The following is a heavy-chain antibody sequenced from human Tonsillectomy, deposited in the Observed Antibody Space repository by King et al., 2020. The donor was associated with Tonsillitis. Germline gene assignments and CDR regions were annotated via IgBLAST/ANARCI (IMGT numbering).Heavy chain of an antibody. CDR2: IKQDGSEK. V-gene: IGHV3-7*03. CDR3: ARVWEMVTISYYFDY. CDR1: GFTFSSYW. Sequence: VQLVESGGGLVQPGGSLRLSCAASGFTFSSYWMSWVRQAPGKGLEWVANIKQDGSEKYYVDSVKGRFTISRDNAKNSLFLQMNSLRAEDTAVYYCARVWEMVTISYYFDYWGQGTLVTVSS. D-gene: IGHD5-24*01. J-gene: IGHJ4*02.